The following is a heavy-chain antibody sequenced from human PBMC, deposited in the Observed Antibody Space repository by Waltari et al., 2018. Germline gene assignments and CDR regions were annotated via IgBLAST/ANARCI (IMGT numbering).Heavy chain of an antibody. CDR2: MNPNSGNT. D-gene: IGHD6-6*01. Sequence: QVQLVQSGAEVKKPGASVKVSCKASRYTFTRHDINCVRQATGQGLEWMGWMNPNSGNTGYAQKFQGRVTMTRNTSISTAYMELSSLRSEDTAVYYCARGRDSSSPTHNWFDPWGQGTLVTVSS. V-gene: IGHV1-8*01. CDR3: ARGRDSSSPTHNWFDP. CDR1: RYTFTRHD. J-gene: IGHJ5*02.